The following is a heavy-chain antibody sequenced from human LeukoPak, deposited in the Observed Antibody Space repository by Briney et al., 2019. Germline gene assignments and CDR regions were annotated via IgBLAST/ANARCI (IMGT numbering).Heavy chain of an antibody. CDR3: ARGEYYYDSSGYYYFNWFDP. D-gene: IGHD3-22*01. CDR2: IYTSGST. Sequence: SETLSLTCTVSGGSISSYYWSWIRQPAGKGLEWIGRIYTSGSTNYNPSLKSRVTMSVDTSKNQFSLKLSSVTAADTAVYYCARGEYYYDSSGYYYFNWFDPWGQGTLVTVSS. CDR1: GGSISSYY. V-gene: IGHV4-4*07. J-gene: IGHJ5*02.